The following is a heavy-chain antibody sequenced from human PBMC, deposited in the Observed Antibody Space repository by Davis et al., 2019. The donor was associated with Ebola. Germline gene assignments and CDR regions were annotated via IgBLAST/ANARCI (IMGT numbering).Heavy chain of an antibody. D-gene: IGHD3-22*01. J-gene: IGHJ4*02. CDR1: GFTFSSYA. Sequence: GESLKISCAASGFTFSSYAMHWVRQAPGKGLEWVAVISYDGSNKYYADSVKGRFTISRDNSKNTLYLQMNSLRAEDTAVYYCARAKQPTGYYYDSSGYYEFDYWGQGTLVTVSS. CDR3: ARAKQPTGYYYDSSGYYEFDY. CDR2: ISYDGSNK. V-gene: IGHV3-30-3*01.